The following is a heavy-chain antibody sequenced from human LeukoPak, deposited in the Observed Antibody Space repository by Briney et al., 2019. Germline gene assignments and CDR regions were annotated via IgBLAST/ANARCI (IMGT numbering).Heavy chain of an antibody. Sequence: PSETLSLTCTVSGFSISSTYYWGWIRQPPGKGLEWIGEINHSGSTNYNPSLESRVTISLDTSKNQFSLRLSSVTAADTAVYYCARQDYDYVWGSYRYKGALDYWGQGTLVTVSS. V-gene: IGHV4-38-2*02. CDR3: ARQDYDYVWGSYRYKGALDY. D-gene: IGHD3-16*02. CDR1: GFSISSTYY. J-gene: IGHJ4*02. CDR2: INHSGST.